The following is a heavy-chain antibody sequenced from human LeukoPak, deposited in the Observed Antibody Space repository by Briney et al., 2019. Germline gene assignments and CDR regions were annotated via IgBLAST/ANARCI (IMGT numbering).Heavy chain of an antibody. CDR2: ISAYNGNT. Sequence: ASVKVSCKASGYTFTSYGISWVRRAPGQGLEWMGWISAYNGNTNYAQKLQGRVTMTTDTSTSTAYMELRSLRSDDTAVYYCARGGHYDFWSGYQPADYWGQGTLVTVSS. V-gene: IGHV1-18*01. CDR1: GYTFTSYG. CDR3: ARGGHYDFWSGYQPADY. D-gene: IGHD3-3*01. J-gene: IGHJ4*02.